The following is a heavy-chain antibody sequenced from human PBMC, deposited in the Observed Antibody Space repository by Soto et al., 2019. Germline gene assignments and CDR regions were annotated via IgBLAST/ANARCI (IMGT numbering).Heavy chain of an antibody. CDR1: GGSISSSNW. D-gene: IGHD3-10*01. Sequence: QVQLQESGPGLVKPSGTLSLTCAVSGGSISSSNWWSWVRQHPGKGLEWIGEIYHSGSTNYNPSLKSRVSISVDKSKNQFAVKLSSVTAADTXXXXXAGRRDGSGSLDYWGQGTLVTVSS. CDR3: AGRRDGSGSLDY. CDR2: IYHSGST. J-gene: IGHJ4*02. V-gene: IGHV4-4*02.